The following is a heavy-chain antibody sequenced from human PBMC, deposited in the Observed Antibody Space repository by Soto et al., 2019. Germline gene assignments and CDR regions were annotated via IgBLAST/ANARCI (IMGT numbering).Heavy chain of an antibody. J-gene: IGHJ3*02. CDR1: GGSISSYY. CDR2: IYYSGST. CDR3: ARDLRNAFDI. D-gene: IGHD5-12*01. V-gene: IGHV4-59*01. Sequence: PSETLSLTCTVSGGSISSYYWSWIRQPPGKGLEWIGYIYYSGSTNYNPSLKSRVTISVDTSKNQFSLKLSSVTAADTAVYYCARDLRNAFDIWGQGTMVTVSS.